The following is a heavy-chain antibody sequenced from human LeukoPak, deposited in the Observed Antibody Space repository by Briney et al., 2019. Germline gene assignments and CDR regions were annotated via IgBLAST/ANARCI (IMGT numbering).Heavy chain of an antibody. Sequence: PSETLSLTCAVYGGPFSGYYWSWIRQPPGKGLEWIGEINHSGSTNYNPSLESRVTISVDTSKNQFSLKLSSVTAADTAVYYCARVGVVRGVDYWGQGTLVTVSS. J-gene: IGHJ4*02. CDR3: ARVGVVRGVDY. V-gene: IGHV4-34*01. D-gene: IGHD3-3*01. CDR1: GGPFSGYY. CDR2: INHSGST.